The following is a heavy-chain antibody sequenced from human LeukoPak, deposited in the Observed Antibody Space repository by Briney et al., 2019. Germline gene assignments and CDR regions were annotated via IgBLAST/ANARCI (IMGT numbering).Heavy chain of an antibody. CDR3: AREGIAGPSGYDAFDI. CDR1: GFSVGTYE. D-gene: IGHD5-12*01. J-gene: IGHJ3*02. CDR2: IGPGDRTL. Sequence: PGRSLRLSCAPSGFSVGTYEMNWVRQAPGKGLEWLSNIGPGDRTLYNADTVQGRFTISRDNAKNSVYLQMSSLRDEDTGVYYCAREGIAGPSGYDAFDIWGQGTVVTVSS. V-gene: IGHV3-48*03.